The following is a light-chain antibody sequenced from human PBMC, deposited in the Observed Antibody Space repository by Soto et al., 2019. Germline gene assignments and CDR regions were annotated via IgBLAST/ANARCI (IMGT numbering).Light chain of an antibody. CDR3: CAYAGSTPRVQ. CDR1: SSDVDTYKY. J-gene: IGLJ2*01. CDR2: EVS. Sequence: QSVLTQPASVSGSPGQSITLSCTGTSSDVDTYKYVSWYQQHPGKAPKLMVYEVSYRPSGVSDRFSGSKSGNTASLTISGLQAEDEADYYCCAYAGSTPRVQFGGGTKLTVL. V-gene: IGLV2-14*01.